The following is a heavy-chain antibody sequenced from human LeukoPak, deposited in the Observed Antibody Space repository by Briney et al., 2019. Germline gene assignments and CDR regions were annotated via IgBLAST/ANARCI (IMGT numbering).Heavy chain of an antibody. CDR3: VREKRYCSGGSCYSDDWFDP. V-gene: IGHV4-30-2*01. D-gene: IGHD2-15*01. CDR1: GGSISSGGYS. CDR2: IYHSGST. J-gene: IGHJ5*02. Sequence: SETLSLTCAVSGGSISSGGYSWGWIRQPPGKGLEWIGYIYHSGSTYYNPSLKSRVTISVDRSKNQFSLKLSSVTAADTAVYYCVREKRYCSGGSCYSDDWFDPWGQGTLVTVSS.